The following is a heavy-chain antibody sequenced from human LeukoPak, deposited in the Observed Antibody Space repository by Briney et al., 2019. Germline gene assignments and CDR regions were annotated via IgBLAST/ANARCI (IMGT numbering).Heavy chain of an antibody. CDR3: ARGTYSHGYYYYFDY. J-gene: IGHJ4*02. CDR2: IYYSGST. Sequence: SETLSLTCTVPGGSINTYYWSWIRQPPGKGLEWSGYIYYSGSTNYNPSLKSRVIISLYTSKNQFSLKLSSVTAADTAVYYCARGTYSHGYYYYFDYWGQGTLVTVSS. CDR1: GGSINTYY. D-gene: IGHD5-18*01. V-gene: IGHV4-59*01.